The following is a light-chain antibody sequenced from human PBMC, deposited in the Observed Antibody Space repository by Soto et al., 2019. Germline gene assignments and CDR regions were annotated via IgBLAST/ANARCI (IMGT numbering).Light chain of an antibody. J-gene: IGKJ2*01. V-gene: IGKV3-15*01. CDR2: GAS. CDR3: QQYIMWPPYT. Sequence: EIVMTQSPATLSVSPGERATLSCRASQSVNSNLAWYQQKPGQAPRLLIYGASTRATGIPARFSGSGSGTEFTLTISSLQSEDFAVYYCQQYIMWPPYTFGQGTKLQIK. CDR1: QSVNSN.